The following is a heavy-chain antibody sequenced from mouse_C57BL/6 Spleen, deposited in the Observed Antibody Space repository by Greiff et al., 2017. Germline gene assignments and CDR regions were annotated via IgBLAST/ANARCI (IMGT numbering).Heavy chain of an antibody. CDR3: ERPIYYYGSSYPDWYFDV. V-gene: IGHV10-3*01. CDR1: GFTFNTYA. J-gene: IGHJ1*03. Sequence: EVKLVESGGGLVQPKGSLKLSCAASGFTFNTYAMHWVRQAPGKGLEWVARIRSKSSNYATYYADSVKDRFTISRDDSQSMLYLQMNNLKTEDTAMYYCERPIYYYGSSYPDWYFDVWGTGTTVTVSS. CDR2: IRSKSSNYAT. D-gene: IGHD1-1*01.